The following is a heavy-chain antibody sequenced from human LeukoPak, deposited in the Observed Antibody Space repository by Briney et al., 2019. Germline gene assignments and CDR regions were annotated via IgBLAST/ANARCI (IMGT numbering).Heavy chain of an antibody. Sequence: GGSLRLSCAASGFTFSAYDMNCVPHAPGRGLEYVSHITSSGSTIYYADSVKGRFTISRDNAKNSLYLQMNSLRAEDTAVYYCARPGYSSSWSAFDIWGQGTMVTVSS. J-gene: IGHJ3*02. CDR3: ARPGYSSSWSAFDI. V-gene: IGHV3-48*03. CDR2: ITSSGSTI. D-gene: IGHD6-13*01. CDR1: GFTFSAYD.